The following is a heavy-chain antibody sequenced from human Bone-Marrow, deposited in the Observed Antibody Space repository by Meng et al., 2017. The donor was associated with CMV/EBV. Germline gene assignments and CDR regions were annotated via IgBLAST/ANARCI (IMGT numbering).Heavy chain of an antibody. Sequence: LSLTCAASGFTFSSYAMSWVRQAPGKGLEWVSAISGSGGSTYYADSVKGRFTISRDNSKNTLYLQMNSLRAEDTAVYYCAKDITPIYDFWSGDYFDYWGQGTLVTGSS. CDR1: GFTFSSYA. CDR2: ISGSGGST. D-gene: IGHD3-3*01. V-gene: IGHV3-23*01. J-gene: IGHJ4*02. CDR3: AKDITPIYDFWSGDYFDY.